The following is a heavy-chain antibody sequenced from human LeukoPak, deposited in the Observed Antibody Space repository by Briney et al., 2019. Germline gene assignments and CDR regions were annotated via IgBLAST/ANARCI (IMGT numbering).Heavy chain of an antibody. CDR2: ISSSGSTI. D-gene: IGHD4-17*01. Sequence: PGGSLRLSCAASGFTFSSYEMNWVRQAPGKGLEWVSYISSSGSTIYYADSVKGRFTISRENAKNSLYLQMNSLRAEDTAVYYCARHGTVTRAYYFDYWGQGTLVTVSS. J-gene: IGHJ4*02. V-gene: IGHV3-48*03. CDR3: ARHGTVTRAYYFDY. CDR1: GFTFSSYE.